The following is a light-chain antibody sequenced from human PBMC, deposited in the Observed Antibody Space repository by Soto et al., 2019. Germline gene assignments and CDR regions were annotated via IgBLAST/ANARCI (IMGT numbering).Light chain of an antibody. V-gene: IGKV3-15*01. CDR2: GAS. J-gene: IGKJ4*01. CDR3: QKYNNWPLT. CDR1: QSVSSY. Sequence: EIVMTQSPATLSVSPGERVTLSCRASQSVSSYLAWYQQKPGQAPRLLIYGASTRATGTPVRFSGSGSGTEFTLTISSLQSEDFVVYYCQKYNNWPLTFGGGTKVDIK.